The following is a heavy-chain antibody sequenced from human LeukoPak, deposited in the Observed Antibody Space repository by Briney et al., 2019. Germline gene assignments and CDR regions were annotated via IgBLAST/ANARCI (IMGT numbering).Heavy chain of an antibody. Sequence: GGSLRLSCAASGFTFSSYAMSWVRQAPGKGLEWVSAISGSGGSTYYADSVKGRFTISRDNSKNTLYLQMNSLRAEDTAVYYCAEVLSGAAAGTPHDYWGQGTLVTVSS. D-gene: IGHD6-13*01. CDR3: AEVLSGAAAGTPHDY. CDR2: ISGSGGST. CDR1: GFTFSSYA. V-gene: IGHV3-23*01. J-gene: IGHJ4*02.